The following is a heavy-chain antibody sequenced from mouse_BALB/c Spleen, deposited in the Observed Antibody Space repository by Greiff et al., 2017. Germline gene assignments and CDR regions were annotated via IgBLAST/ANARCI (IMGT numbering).Heavy chain of an antibody. D-gene: IGHD1-1*01. Sequence: VKLQESGPGLVQPSQSLSITCTVSGFSLTSYGVHWVRQSPGKGLEWLGVIWSGGSTDYNAAFISRLSISKDNSKSQVFFKMNSLQANDTAIYYCARNELRDYYAMDYWGQGTSVTVSS. CDR2: IWSGGST. J-gene: IGHJ4*01. CDR3: ARNELRDYYAMDY. CDR1: GFSLTSYG. V-gene: IGHV2-2*02.